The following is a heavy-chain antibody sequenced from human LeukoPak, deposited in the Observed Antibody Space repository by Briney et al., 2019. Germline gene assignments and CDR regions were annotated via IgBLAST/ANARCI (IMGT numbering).Heavy chain of an antibody. CDR1: GYTFTSYG. CDR3: ARRISGSYAKRHFDH. V-gene: IGHV1-18*01. D-gene: IGHD1-26*01. J-gene: IGHJ4*02. Sequence: GASVKVSCKASGYTFTSYGISWVRQAPGQGLEWMGWISAYNGNTNYAQKLQGRVTMTTDTSTNTAYMELRSLRSDDTAVYYCARRISGSYAKRHFDHWGQGTLVTVSS. CDR2: ISAYNGNT.